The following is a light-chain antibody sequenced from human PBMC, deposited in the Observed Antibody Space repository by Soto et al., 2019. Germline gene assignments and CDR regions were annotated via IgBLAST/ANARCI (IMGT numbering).Light chain of an antibody. Sequence: EIVLTQSPATLSLSPGERATLSCSASQSIGLAIAWYQHKPGQAPRLLIFDASQRATGIPARFSGSGSGTDFTLSISSLEHEDFAVYYCQQRTDRPPWTFGQGTKVESK. V-gene: IGKV3-11*01. CDR3: QQRTDRPPWT. J-gene: IGKJ1*01. CDR2: DAS. CDR1: QSIGLA.